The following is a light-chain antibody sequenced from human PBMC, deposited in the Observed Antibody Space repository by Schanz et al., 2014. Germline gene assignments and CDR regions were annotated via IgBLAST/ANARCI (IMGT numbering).Light chain of an antibody. CDR2: NAS. Sequence: EIVLTQSPATLSLSPGERATLSCRASQSVGSNLAWYRQKPGQAPRLLIYNASNRATGIPARFSGSGSGTDFTLTISRLEPEDSAVYYCQQYGSSPPVTFGGGTKVEIK. CDR3: QQYGSSPPVT. CDR1: QSVGSN. J-gene: IGKJ4*01. V-gene: IGKV3-20*01.